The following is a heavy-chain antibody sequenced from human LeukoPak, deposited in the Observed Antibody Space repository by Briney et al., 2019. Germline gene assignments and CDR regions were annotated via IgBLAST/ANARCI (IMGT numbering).Heavy chain of an antibody. Sequence: GASVKVSCKASGNTFTGDFMHRVRQAPGQGLEWMGIINPSGGSTSYAQKFQGRVTMTRDTSTSTVYMELSSLRSEDTAVYYCARDGGGGPYYFDYWGQGTLVTVSS. D-gene: IGHD3-16*01. CDR3: ARDGGGGPYYFDY. J-gene: IGHJ4*02. V-gene: IGHV1-46*01. CDR1: GNTFTGDF. CDR2: INPSGGST.